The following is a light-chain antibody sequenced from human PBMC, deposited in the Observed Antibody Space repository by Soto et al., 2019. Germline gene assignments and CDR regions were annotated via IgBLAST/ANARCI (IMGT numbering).Light chain of an antibody. CDR2: EVS. V-gene: IGLV2-14*01. J-gene: IGLJ2*01. CDR3: SSYTTCSTRV. Sequence: QSALTQPASVSGSPGQSITISCSGPSSDVGGYNYVSWYQQHPGKAPKLMIYEVSNRPSGVSNRFSGSKSGNTASLTISGLQAEDEADYYCSSYTTCSTRVFGGGTKLTVL. CDR1: SSDVGGYNY.